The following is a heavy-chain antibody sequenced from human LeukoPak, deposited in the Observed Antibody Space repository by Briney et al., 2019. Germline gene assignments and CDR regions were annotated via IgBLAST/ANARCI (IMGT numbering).Heavy chain of an antibody. CDR1: GGAFSSYT. J-gene: IGHJ4*02. D-gene: IGHD1-14*01. Sequence: GASVKVSCKASGGAFSSYTISWVRQAPGQGLEWMGRIIPILGIANYAQKFQGRVTITADKSTSTAYMELSSLRSEDMAVYYCAREFGMVDYWGQGTLVTVSS. V-gene: IGHV1-69*04. CDR2: IIPILGIA. CDR3: AREFGMVDY.